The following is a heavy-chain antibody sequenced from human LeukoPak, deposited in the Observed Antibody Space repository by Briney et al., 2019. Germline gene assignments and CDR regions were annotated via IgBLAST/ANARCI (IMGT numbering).Heavy chain of an antibody. V-gene: IGHV4-59*01. J-gene: IGHJ4*02. CDR1: GGSISSYY. CDR2: IYYSGST. CDR3: ARDSGSYSAIDY. D-gene: IGHD1-26*01. Sequence: SETLSLTCTVSGGSISSYYWSWIRQPPGKGLEWIGYIYYSGSTNYNPSLKSRVTISVDTSKNQFSLKLSSVTAADTAVYYCARDSGSYSAIDYWGQGTLVTVSS.